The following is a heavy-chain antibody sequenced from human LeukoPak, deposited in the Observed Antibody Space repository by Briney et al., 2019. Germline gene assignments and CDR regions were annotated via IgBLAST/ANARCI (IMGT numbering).Heavy chain of an antibody. CDR1: GYTFSNYG. Sequence: GGSLRLSCAASGYTFSNYGMHWVRQAPGRGLEWVAVISYDESQEYYVESVKGRFTISRDNSRKTVYLQMDSLRADDTAVYYCTRGEEGWYFDVWGRGTMVTVSS. J-gene: IGHJ2*01. CDR3: TRGEEGWYFDV. CDR2: ISYDESQE. V-gene: IGHV3-33*01.